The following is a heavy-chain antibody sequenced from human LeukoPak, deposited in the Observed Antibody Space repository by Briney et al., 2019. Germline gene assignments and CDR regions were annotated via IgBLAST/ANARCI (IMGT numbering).Heavy chain of an antibody. Sequence: PGGSLRLSCAASGFTVSSNYMSWVRQAPGKGLEWVSFIYSGGSTYYADSVKGRFTISRDNSKNTLYLQMNSLRDEDTAVYYCARHDYAGNSGDYWGQGTLVTVSS. J-gene: IGHJ4*02. CDR2: IYSGGST. D-gene: IGHD4-23*01. CDR3: ARHDYAGNSGDY. CDR1: GFTVSSNY. V-gene: IGHV3-66*04.